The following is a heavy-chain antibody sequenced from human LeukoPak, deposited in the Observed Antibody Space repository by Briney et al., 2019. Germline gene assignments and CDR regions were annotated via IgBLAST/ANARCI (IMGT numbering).Heavy chain of an antibody. J-gene: IGHJ4*02. V-gene: IGHV4-4*07. CDR1: DGSMKSYH. Sequence: SETLSLTCSVSDGSMKSYHWSWIRQPAGKGLEWIGRIYTSGSTDYNPSLMSRVTMSVDTSKNQFSLKLRSVTAADTAVYYCARGYGTFDFWGQGILVTVSS. CDR3: ARGYGTFDF. D-gene: IGHD5-18*01. CDR2: IYTSGST.